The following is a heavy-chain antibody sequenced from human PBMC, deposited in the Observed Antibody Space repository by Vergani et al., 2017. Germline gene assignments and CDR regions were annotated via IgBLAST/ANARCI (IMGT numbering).Heavy chain of an antibody. CDR2: ISTYDGDT. CDR3: ARDPSNSVGRNIYGDS. J-gene: IGHJ4*02. Sequence: QVQLVQSGGEVKKPGASVKVSCKGYGYTFTKYAITWLRQAPGQGLEWMGWISTYDGDTNYAQNFQGRVTMTKDTSTTTAYMELRSLRSDDTAVYFCARDPSNSVGRNIYGDSWGQGTLVTVSS. V-gene: IGHV1-18*01. D-gene: IGHD5-18*01. CDR1: GYTFTKYA.